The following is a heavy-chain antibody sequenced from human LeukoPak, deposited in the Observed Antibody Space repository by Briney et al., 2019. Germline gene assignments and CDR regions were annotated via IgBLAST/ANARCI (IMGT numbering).Heavy chain of an antibody. V-gene: IGHV1-18*01. Sequence: ASVKVSCKASGYTFTSYGLSWVRQAPGQGLEWMGWINTYNGNTNYAQKLQGRVTMTTDTSTSTAYMEVRSLSSDDTAVYYCARIGVDCSGSTCSYRYWGQGTLVTVSS. J-gene: IGHJ4*02. CDR2: INTYNGNT. D-gene: IGHD2-2*01. CDR3: ARIGVDCSGSTCSYRY. CDR1: GYTFTSYG.